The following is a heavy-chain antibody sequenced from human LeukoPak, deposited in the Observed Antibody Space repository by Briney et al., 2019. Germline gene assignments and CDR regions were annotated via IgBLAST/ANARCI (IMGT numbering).Heavy chain of an antibody. CDR2: IYYSGTT. V-gene: IGHV4-59*08. CDR3: GSGSYYFDY. J-gene: IGHJ4*02. D-gene: IGHD3-10*01. Sequence: SETLSLTCTVSGGSISTYYWSWIRQPPGKGLEWIGYIYYSGTTNYNPSLKSRVTISVDTSKNQFSLKLSSVTAADTAVYYCGSGSYYFDYWGQGTLVTVST. CDR1: GGSISTYY.